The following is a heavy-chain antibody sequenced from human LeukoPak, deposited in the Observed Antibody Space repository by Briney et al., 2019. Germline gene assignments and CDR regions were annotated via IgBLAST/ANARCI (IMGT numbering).Heavy chain of an antibody. CDR3: AREGVAGTGLDY. D-gene: IGHD6-13*01. J-gene: IGHJ4*02. CDR1: GYTFSIYN. V-gene: IGHV1-46*01. CDR2: INPSGGT. Sequence: SVKVSCKVSGYTFSIYNIHWVRQAPGQGLEWMGIINPSGGTSYAQNLQGRITMTRDTSTSTVYMELSSLRSEDTAVYYCAREGVAGTGLDYWGQGTLVTVSS.